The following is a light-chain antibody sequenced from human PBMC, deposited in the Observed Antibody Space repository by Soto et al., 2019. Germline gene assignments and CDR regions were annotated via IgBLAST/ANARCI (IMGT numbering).Light chain of an antibody. V-gene: IGKV3-15*01. CDR1: QSVSSN. CDR3: QQYNNWPPWT. CDR2: GAS. Sequence: EIGMTQSPATRSVSPGERATLSCSASQSVSSNLAWYQQKPGQAPRLLIYGASTRATGIPARFSGSGSGTEFTLTISSLQSEDFAVYYCQQYNNWPPWTFGQGTKVDIK. J-gene: IGKJ1*01.